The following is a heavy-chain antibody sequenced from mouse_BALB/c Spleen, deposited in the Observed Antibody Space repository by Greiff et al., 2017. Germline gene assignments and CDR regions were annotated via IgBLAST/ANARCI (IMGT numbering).Heavy chain of an antibody. J-gene: IGHJ4*01. Sequence: VNVVESGPGLVAPSQSLSITCTVSGFSLTSYGVHWVRQPPGKGLEWLGVIWAGGSTNYNSALMSRLSISKDNSKSQVFLKMNSLQTDDTAMYYCARDGDYDPMDYWGQGTSVTVSS. CDR2: IWAGGST. CDR3: ARDGDYDPMDY. CDR1: GFSLTSYG. D-gene: IGHD2-4*01. V-gene: IGHV2-9*02.